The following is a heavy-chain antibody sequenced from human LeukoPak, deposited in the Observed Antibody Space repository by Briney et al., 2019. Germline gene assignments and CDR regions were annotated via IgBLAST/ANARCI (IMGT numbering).Heavy chain of an antibody. CDR3: ARDAIVRDYSYSDY. V-gene: IGHV1-2*02. CDR2: INPNSGGT. D-gene: IGHD4-11*01. CDR1: GYTFTAYY. Sequence: ASVKVSCKASGYTFTAYYIHWVRQVPGQGLEWMGWINPNSGGTNYAQKFQGRVTMTRDTSIGTAYMELSRLRSDDTAVHYCARDAIVRDYSYSDYWGQGTLVTVSS. J-gene: IGHJ4*02.